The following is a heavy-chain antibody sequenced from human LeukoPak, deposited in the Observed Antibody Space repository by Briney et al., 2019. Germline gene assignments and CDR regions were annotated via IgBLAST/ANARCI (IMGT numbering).Heavy chain of an antibody. J-gene: IGHJ4*02. CDR3: VRASGSFDY. V-gene: IGHV3-33*08. D-gene: IGHD3-10*01. CDR2: IWSDGSNK. Sequence: GGSLRLSCAASGFTFSSYWMSWVRQAPGKGLEWVAVIWSDGSNKYYADSVKGRFTISRDNSKKTLYLQMNSLRVDDTAVYYCVRASGSFDYWGQGTLVTVSS. CDR1: GFTFSSYW.